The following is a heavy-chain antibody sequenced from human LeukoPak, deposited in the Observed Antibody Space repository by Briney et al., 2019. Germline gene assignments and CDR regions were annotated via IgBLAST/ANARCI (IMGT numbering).Heavy chain of an antibody. CDR2: VNSNDRP. Sequence: GGSLRLSCAASGFNFSNYAMTWVRQAPGKGLEWVSTVNSNDRPYYADSVKGRFTISRDNSKNTLFLQMNSLRAEDTAVYYCAKVRQFLADIDYWGQGTLVTVSS. CDR3: AKVRQFLADIDY. V-gene: IGHV3-23*01. J-gene: IGHJ4*02. CDR1: GFNFSNYA. D-gene: IGHD2-21*01.